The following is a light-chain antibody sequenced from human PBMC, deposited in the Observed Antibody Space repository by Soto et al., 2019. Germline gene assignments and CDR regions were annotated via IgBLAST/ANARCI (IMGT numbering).Light chain of an antibody. V-gene: IGKV3-15*01. Sequence: EIVMTQSPATLSVSPGERATLSCRASQSVSSNLAWYQQKPGQAPRLLIYGASTRATGSPARFSGSGSGTEYNLTVSILQSEDFAVYYCQLYINGPPGAFGQGTKVEIK. CDR3: QLYINGPPGA. CDR2: GAS. J-gene: IGKJ1*01. CDR1: QSVSSN.